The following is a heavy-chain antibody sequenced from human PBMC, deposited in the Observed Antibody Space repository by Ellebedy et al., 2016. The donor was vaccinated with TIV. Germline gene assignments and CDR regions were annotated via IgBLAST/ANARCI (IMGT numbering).Heavy chain of an antibody. CDR3: ARGRRDNWSSYLFDH. D-gene: IGHD1-1*01. CDR2: LNPNSGGT. Sequence: AASVKVSCKSSGYTFTGYYMHWVRQAPGQGLEWMGWLNPNSGGTSYAQKFQGRVTMTRDTSISTAYMELSSLRSEDTAVYYCARGRRDNWSSYLFDHWGQGTLVPVSS. CDR1: GYTFTGYY. J-gene: IGHJ4*02. V-gene: IGHV1-2*02.